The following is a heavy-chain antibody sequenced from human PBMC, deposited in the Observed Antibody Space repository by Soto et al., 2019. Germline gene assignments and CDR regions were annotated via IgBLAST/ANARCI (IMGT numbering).Heavy chain of an antibody. CDR2: SYHSGIT. V-gene: IGHV4-38-2*02. Sequence: PSETLSLTCAVSGYSISSGYYWCWIRRPPGKGLEWIGSSYHSGITYYNPSLKSRVTISVDTSKNQFSMKLSSVTAADTAVYYCAREGYCRGGSCDIEYWGQGTMVTVSS. CDR1: GYSISSGYY. CDR3: AREGYCRGGSCDIEY. D-gene: IGHD2-15*01. J-gene: IGHJ4*02.